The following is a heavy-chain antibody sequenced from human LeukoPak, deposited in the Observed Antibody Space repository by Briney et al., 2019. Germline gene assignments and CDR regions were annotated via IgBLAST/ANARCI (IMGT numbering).Heavy chain of an antibody. CDR2: ISAYNGNT. CDR1: GYTFTSYG. J-gene: IGHJ4*02. D-gene: IGHD4-11*01. Sequence: GASVKVSCKASGYTFTSYGISWVRQAPGQGLEWMGWISAYNGNTNYAQKLQGRVTMTTDTSTSTAYMELRSLRSDDTAVYYCARDGDDYSNYCPARNDYWGQGTLVTVSS. V-gene: IGHV1-18*01. CDR3: ARDGDDYSNYCPARNDY.